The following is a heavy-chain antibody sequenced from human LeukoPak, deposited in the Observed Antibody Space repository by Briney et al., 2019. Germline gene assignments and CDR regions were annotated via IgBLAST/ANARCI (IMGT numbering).Heavy chain of an antibody. CDR3: ARDQRAYFDY. CDR1: GGTFSSYA. V-gene: IGHV1-46*01. Sequence: GASVKVSCKASGGTFSSYAISWVRQAPGQGLEWMGIINPSGGSTSYAQKFQGRVTMTRDTSTSTVYMELSSLRSEDTAVYYCARDQRAYFDYWGQGTLVTVSS. CDR2: INPSGGST. D-gene: IGHD6-25*01. J-gene: IGHJ4*02.